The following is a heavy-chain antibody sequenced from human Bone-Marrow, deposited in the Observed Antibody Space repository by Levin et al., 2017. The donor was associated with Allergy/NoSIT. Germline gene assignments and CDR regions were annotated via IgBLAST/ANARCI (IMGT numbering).Heavy chain of an antibody. CDR1: GFMFTTYW. Sequence: SCAASGFMFTTYWMHWVRQAPGKGLVWVSRISGDGSSTYYADSVKGRFTISRDNTKNTLYLRMNSLRAEDTAVYYCVRDNLFDYWGQGTLVTVSS. J-gene: IGHJ4*02. V-gene: IGHV3-74*01. CDR2: ISGDGSST. D-gene: IGHD1-14*01. CDR3: VRDNLFDY.